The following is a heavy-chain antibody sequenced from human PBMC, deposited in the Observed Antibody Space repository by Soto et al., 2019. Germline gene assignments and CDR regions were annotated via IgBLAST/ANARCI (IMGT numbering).Heavy chain of an antibody. CDR3: ARGWCSSTSCYPDY. Sequence: EVQLVESGGGLVQPGRSLRLSCAASGFTFDDYAMHWVRQAPGKGLEWVSGISWNSGSIGYADSVKGRFTISRDNAKNSLYLQMNSLRAEDTALYYCARGWCSSTSCYPDYWGQGTLVTVSS. CDR2: ISWNSGSI. V-gene: IGHV3-9*01. D-gene: IGHD2-2*01. CDR1: GFTFDDYA. J-gene: IGHJ4*02.